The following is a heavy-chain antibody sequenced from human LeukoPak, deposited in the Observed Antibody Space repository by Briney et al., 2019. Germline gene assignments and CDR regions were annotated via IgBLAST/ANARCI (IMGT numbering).Heavy chain of an antibody. CDR3: ARKDGVG. J-gene: IGHJ4*02. CDR1: GVSISSYH. D-gene: IGHD5-24*01. V-gene: IGHV4-59*01. CDR2: IYNSGNT. Sequence: SETLSLTCTVSGVSISSYHWTWIRQPPGEGLEWIGHIYNSGNTNYNPSLRGRVTISLGTSKNQVSLKLTAADTAMYYCARKDGVGWGQGSLVTVSS.